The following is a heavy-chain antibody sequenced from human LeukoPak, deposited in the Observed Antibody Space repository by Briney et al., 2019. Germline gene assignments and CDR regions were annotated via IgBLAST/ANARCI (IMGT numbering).Heavy chain of an antibody. D-gene: IGHD1-26*01. Sequence: GGSXRXSXAXXGFXFSDYYMSWIRQAPGKGLEWVSYISSSSSYTNYADSVKGRFTISRDNAKNSLYLQMNSLRAEDTAVYYCARNRDSGYYYGMDVWGQGTTVTVSS. CDR1: GFXFSDYY. V-gene: IGHV3-11*06. J-gene: IGHJ6*02. CDR2: ISSSSSYT. CDR3: ARNRDSGYYYGMDV.